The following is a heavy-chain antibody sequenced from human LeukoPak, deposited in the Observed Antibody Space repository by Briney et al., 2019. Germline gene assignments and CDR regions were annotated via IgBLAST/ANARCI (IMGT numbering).Heavy chain of an antibody. V-gene: IGHV4-39*01. J-gene: IGHJ4*02. Sequence: SETLSLTCTVSGGSISSSSYYWGWIRQPPGKGREWIGSLYYSRNTYYNPSIKSRVTISVDTSENQFSLKLSSVTAADTAVYYCARFDYWGQGTLVTVSS. CDR3: ARFDY. CDR1: GGSISSSSYY. CDR2: LYYSRNT.